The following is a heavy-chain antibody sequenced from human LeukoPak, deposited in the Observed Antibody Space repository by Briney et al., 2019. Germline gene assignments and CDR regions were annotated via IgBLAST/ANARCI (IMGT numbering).Heavy chain of an antibody. J-gene: IGHJ4*02. Sequence: ASVKVSCKASGYTFTSYGISWVRLAPGQGLEWMGWISAYNGNTNYAQKLQGRVTMTTDTSTSTAYMELRSLRSDDTAVYYCARYSEGCIAAAGTYFDYWGQGTLVTVSS. CDR2: ISAYNGNT. CDR1: GYTFTSYG. D-gene: IGHD6-13*01. V-gene: IGHV1-18*01. CDR3: ARYSEGCIAAAGTYFDY.